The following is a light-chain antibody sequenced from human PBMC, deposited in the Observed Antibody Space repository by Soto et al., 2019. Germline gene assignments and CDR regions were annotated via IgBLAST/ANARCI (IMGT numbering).Light chain of an antibody. J-gene: IGLJ1*01. CDR2: EVS. Sequence: QSVLTQPASVSGSPGQSITISCTGTSSDVGAYKYVSWYQQHPGKAPKVMIYEVSNRPSGVSNRFSGSKSGNTASLTISGLQAEDEADYFCSSYSSSSTLLVFGTGTKSPS. V-gene: IGLV2-14*01. CDR3: SSYSSSSTLLV. CDR1: SSDVGAYKY.